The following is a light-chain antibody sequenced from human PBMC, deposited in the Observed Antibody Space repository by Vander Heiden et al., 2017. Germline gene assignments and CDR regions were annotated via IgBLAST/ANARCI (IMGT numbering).Light chain of an antibody. V-gene: IGKV3-20*01. CDR1: QSVSSNY. CDR2: AAS. CDR3: QQYGNSSMYT. J-gene: IGKJ2*01. Sequence: ENVLTQSPGTLSLSPGERATLSCRASQSVSSNYLAWFQQKPGQAPRLLIYAASNRATGIPVRFSGSGSGTDFTLTINGREPEEFAVYYCQQYGNSSMYTFGQGTKVEIK.